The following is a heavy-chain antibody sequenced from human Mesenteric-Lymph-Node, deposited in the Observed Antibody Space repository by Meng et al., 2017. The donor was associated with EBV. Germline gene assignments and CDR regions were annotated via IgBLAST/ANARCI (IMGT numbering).Heavy chain of an antibody. J-gene: IGHJ4*02. CDR2: IWYEGNNE. CDR3: SNLPYSY. CDR1: GFSFSDYG. V-gene: IGHV3-33*04. Sequence: VLLVESGGGLVKPGGSLRLSCSTSGFSFSDYGMHWVRQAPGKGLEWVALIWYEGNNEYYADSVKGRFTISRDNSKNSVYLEMNSLRVEDTAVYYCSNLPYSYWGQGTLVTVSS. D-gene: IGHD4-11*01.